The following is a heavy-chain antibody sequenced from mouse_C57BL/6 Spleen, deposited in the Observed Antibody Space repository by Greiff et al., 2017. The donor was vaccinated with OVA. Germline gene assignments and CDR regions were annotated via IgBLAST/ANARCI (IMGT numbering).Heavy chain of an antibody. CDR2: INPNNGGT. D-gene: IGHD1-1*01. CDR3: ARDDYYGSGAY. J-gene: IGHJ3*01. Sequence: EVQLQQSGPELVKPGASVKISCKASGYTFTDYYMNWVKQSHGKSLEWIGDINPNNGGTSYNQKFKGKATLTVDKSSSTAYMELRSLTSEDSAVYYCARDDYYGSGAYWGQGTLVTVSA. V-gene: IGHV1-26*01. CDR1: GYTFTDYY.